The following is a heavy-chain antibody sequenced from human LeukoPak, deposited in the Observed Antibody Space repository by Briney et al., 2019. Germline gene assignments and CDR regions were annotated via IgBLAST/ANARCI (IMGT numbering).Heavy chain of an antibody. Sequence: GGSLRLSCAASGFTFSTYGMSWVRQAPGKGLEWVSGIGCSGCITYYADSVKGRFTISRENYKNTLYLQMNSLRAEDTAVYYCAKADTSGYYLYFDYWGQGTLVTVSS. CDR1: GFTFSTYG. D-gene: IGHD3-22*01. J-gene: IGHJ4*02. CDR3: AKADTSGYYLYFDY. CDR2: IGCSGCIT. V-gene: IGHV3-23*01.